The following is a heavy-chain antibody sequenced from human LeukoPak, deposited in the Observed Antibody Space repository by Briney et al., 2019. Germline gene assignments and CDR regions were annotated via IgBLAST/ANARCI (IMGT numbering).Heavy chain of an antibody. Sequence: SETLSLTCTVSGGSISSGDYYWSWIRQPPGKGLEWIGCIYYSGSTYYNPSLKSRVTISVDTSKNQFPLKLSSVTAADTAVYYCASSYSSSWYDYWGQGTLVTVSS. CDR1: GGSISSGDYY. CDR3: ASSYSSSWYDY. V-gene: IGHV4-30-4*01. D-gene: IGHD6-13*01. J-gene: IGHJ4*02. CDR2: IYYSGST.